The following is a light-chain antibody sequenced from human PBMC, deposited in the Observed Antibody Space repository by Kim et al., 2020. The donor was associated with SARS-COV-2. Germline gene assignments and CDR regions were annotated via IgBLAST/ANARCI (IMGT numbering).Light chain of an antibody. CDR1: QSISSY. CDR3: QQSYSTPPVT. Sequence: SVGDRVTITCRASQSISSYLNWYQQKPGKAPKLLIYAASSLQSGVPSRFSGSGSGTDFTLTISSLQPEDFATYYCQQSYSTPPVTFGQGTRLEIK. J-gene: IGKJ5*01. V-gene: IGKV1-39*01. CDR2: AAS.